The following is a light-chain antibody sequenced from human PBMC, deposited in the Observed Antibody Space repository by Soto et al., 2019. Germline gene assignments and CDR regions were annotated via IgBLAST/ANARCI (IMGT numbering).Light chain of an antibody. CDR3: QQTYTTPRT. J-gene: IGKJ1*01. CDR2: ATS. Sequence: DTQMTQSPSSLSASVGDRISITCRASQTVSTYLNWYQQKPGKAPTLLISATSTLQSGVPSRFSGSGSGTEFTLTITSLQPEDFATYYCQQTYTTPRTFGQGTMVDIK. CDR1: QTVSTY. V-gene: IGKV1-39*01.